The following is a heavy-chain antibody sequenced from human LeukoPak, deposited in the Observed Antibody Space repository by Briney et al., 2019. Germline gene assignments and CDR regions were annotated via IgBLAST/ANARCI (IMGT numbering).Heavy chain of an antibody. CDR1: GGTFSSYA. CDR2: IIPILGIA. V-gene: IGHV1-69*04. D-gene: IGHD4-17*01. J-gene: IGHJ4*02. Sequence: ASVKVSCKASGGTFSSYAISWVRQAPGQGPEWMGRIIPILGIANYAQKFQGRVTITADKSTSTAYMELSSLRSEDTAVYYCASAPKNTVTFSDYWGQGTLVTVSS. CDR3: ASAPKNTVTFSDY.